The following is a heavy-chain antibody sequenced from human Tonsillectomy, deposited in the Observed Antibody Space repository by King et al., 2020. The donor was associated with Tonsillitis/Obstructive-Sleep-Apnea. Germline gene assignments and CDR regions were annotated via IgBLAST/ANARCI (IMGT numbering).Heavy chain of an antibody. J-gene: IGHJ4*02. D-gene: IGHD2-2*01. Sequence: VQLVESGGGLVQPGRSLRLSCAASGFTFDDYAMHWVRQAPGKGLEWVSGISWNSGSIGYADSVKGRFTISRDNAKNSLYLQMNSLRAEDTAFYYCGKHITHGDCCIIRCYHRRFDYWGQGTLVTVSS. CDR3: GKHITHGDCCIIRCYHRRFDY. V-gene: IGHV3-9*01. CDR1: GFTFDDYA. CDR2: ISWNSGSI.